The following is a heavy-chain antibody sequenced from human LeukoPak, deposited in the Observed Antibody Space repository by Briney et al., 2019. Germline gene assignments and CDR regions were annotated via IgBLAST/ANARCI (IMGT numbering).Heavy chain of an antibody. CDR1: GGTFSSCA. D-gene: IGHD6-19*01. V-gene: IGHV1-2*02. CDR2: INPNSGGT. J-gene: IGHJ4*02. CDR3: ARAVAGTLSQSY. Sequence: ASVKVSCKASGGTFSSCAISWVRQAPGQGLEWMGWINPNSGGTNYAQNFQGRVTMTRDTSISTAYMELSRLRSDDTAVFYCARAVAGTLSQSYWGQGTLVTVSS.